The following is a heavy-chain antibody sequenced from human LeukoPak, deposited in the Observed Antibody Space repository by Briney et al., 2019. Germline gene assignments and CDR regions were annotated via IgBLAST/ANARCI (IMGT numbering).Heavy chain of an antibody. D-gene: IGHD3-10*01. CDR2: INPSGGST. CDR3: ASHYGFDY. CDR1: GGTFSSYA. V-gene: IGHV1-46*01. J-gene: IGHJ4*02. Sequence: ASVKVSCKASGGTFSSYAISWVRQAPGQGLEWMGIINPSGGSTSYAQKFQGRVTMTRDTSTSTVYMELSSLRSEGTAVYYCASHYGFDYWGQGTLVTVSS.